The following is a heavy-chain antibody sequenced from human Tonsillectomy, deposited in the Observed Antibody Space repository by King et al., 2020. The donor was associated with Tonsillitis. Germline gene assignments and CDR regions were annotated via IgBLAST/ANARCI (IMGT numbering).Heavy chain of an antibody. J-gene: IGHJ5*02. CDR1: GVSFSDYY. D-gene: IGHD3-22*01. V-gene: IGHV4-34*01. CDR2: IHDLRTT. CDR3: ARGRRITMIVVAFDWFDP. Sequence: VQLQQWGAGLLKPSETLSLTCAVYGVSFSDYYWSWLRQPPGKGLEWIGEIHDLRTTNYNPSLKGRVTISEDTSKSQYTLKLTSGTAADTAVYYCARGRRITMIVVAFDWFDPWGQGTLVTVSS.